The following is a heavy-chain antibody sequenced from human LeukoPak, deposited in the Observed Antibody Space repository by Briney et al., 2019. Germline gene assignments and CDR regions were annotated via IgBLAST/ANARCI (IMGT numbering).Heavy chain of an antibody. Sequence: PSETLSLTCAVYGGSFSGYYWSWIRQPPGKGLEWIGEINHSGSTNYNPSLKSRVTISVDTSKNQFSLKLSPVTAADTAVYYCASLIVVVPAAIGYFDYWGQGTLVTVSS. CDR3: ASLIVVVPAAIGYFDY. J-gene: IGHJ4*02. D-gene: IGHD2-2*01. V-gene: IGHV4-34*01. CDR1: GGSFSGYY. CDR2: INHSGST.